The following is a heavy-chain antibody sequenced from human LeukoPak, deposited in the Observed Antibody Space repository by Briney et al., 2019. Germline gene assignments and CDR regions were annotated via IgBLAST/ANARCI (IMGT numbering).Heavy chain of an antibody. D-gene: IGHD2/OR15-2a*01. CDR1: GGSFSGYY. V-gene: IGHV4-34*01. CDR2: INHSGST. CDR3: ARSRGKIGY. Sequence: SETLSLTCAVYGGSFSGYYWSWIRQPPGKGLEWIGEINHSGSTNYNPSLKSRVTISVDTSKNQFSLKLSSVTAADTAVYYCARSRGKIGYWGQGTLVTVSS. J-gene: IGHJ4*02.